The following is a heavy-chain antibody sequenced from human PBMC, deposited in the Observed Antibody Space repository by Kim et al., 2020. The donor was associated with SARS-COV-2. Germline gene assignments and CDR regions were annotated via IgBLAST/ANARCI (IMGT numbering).Heavy chain of an antibody. Sequence: GGSLRLSCAASGFSLSSNWMSWVRQAPGKGLEWVAKIRQDGSERYYVDSVKGRFTISRDNAKNLLYLQMNSLRAEDTAVYFCAREGSNWYSGDFDSWGQG. CDR1: GFSLSSNW. CDR3: AREGSNWYSGDFDS. V-gene: IGHV3-7*01. D-gene: IGHD4-4*01. J-gene: IGHJ4*02. CDR2: IRQDGSER.